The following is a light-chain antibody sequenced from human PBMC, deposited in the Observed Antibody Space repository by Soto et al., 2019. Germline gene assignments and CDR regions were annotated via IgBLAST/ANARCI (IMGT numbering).Light chain of an antibody. CDR1: QGISNS. CDR3: QQSYSNPPS. V-gene: IGKV1-39*01. J-gene: IGKJ4*01. CDR2: TTS. Sequence: DIQMTQSPYSLSASVGDRVTLTCRASQGISNSLNWYQQKPGKAPKLLIHTTSSLQSGVPSRFIGSASGTDFTLSISVLQPEEFATYYFQQSYSNPPSFGGGTKVEI.